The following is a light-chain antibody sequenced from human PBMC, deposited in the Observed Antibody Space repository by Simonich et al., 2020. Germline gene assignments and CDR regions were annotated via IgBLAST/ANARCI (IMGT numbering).Light chain of an antibody. CDR3: SSYTSSSTWV. V-gene: IGLV1-47*01. CDR1: SSNIGSNY. CDR2: RNN. Sequence: QSVLTQPPSASGTPGQRVTISCSGSSSNIGSNYVYWYQQLPGTPPKLLIYRNNQRPSGVPDRFSGSKSGTSASLTISGLQAEDEADYYCSSYTSSSTWVFGGGTKLTVL. J-gene: IGLJ3*02.